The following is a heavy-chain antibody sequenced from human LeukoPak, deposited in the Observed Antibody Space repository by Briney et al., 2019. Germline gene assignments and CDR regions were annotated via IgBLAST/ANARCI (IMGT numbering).Heavy chain of an antibody. CDR2: ISSSSSYI. Sequence: GGSLRLSCAASGFTFDDYAMNWVRQAPGKGLEWVSSISSSSSYIYYADSVKGRFTISRDNAKNSLYLQMNSLRAEDTAVYYCAREAAAPKRLPMDYWGQGTLVTVSS. J-gene: IGHJ4*02. CDR1: GFTFDDYA. V-gene: IGHV3-21*01. CDR3: AREAAAPKRLPMDY. D-gene: IGHD6-13*01.